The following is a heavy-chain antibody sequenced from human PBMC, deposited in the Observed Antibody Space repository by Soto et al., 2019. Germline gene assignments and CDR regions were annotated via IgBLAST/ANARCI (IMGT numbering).Heavy chain of an antibody. V-gene: IGHV3-33*01. CDR3: ARGGYSGYDALRIYYYYGMDD. Sequence: PGGSLRLSCAASGFTFSSYGMHWVRQAPGKGLEWVAVIWYDGSNKYYADSVKGRFTISRDNSKNTLYLQMNSLRAEDTAVYYCARGGYSGYDALRIYYYYGMDDWGQGTTVSVSS. CDR2: IWYDGSNK. J-gene: IGHJ6*02. D-gene: IGHD5-12*01. CDR1: GFTFSSYG.